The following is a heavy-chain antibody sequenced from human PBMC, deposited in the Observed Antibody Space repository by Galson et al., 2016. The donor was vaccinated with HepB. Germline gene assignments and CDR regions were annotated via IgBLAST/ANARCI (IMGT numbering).Heavy chain of an antibody. V-gene: IGHV3-30*19. CDR3: ARDYSYGTTWPFFDK. CDR1: GFTFNSHG. CDR2: ISFDGRKQ. Sequence: SLRLSCAASGFTFNSHGMHWVRQAPGKGPEWMARISFDGRKQDYTSSVKGRFTISRENSGNTLYLQMHNLRAEDTAVYSCARDYSYGTTWPFFDKSGQGTLVTVSS. J-gene: IGHJ4*02. D-gene: IGHD1-14*01.